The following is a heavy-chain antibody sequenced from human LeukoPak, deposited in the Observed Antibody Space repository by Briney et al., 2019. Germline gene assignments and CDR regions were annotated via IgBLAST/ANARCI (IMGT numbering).Heavy chain of an antibody. D-gene: IGHD2-8*01. CDR2: ISDSGDYT. J-gene: IGHJ4*02. CDR3: AKDTSIGKYCTNGVCSPFDY. V-gene: IGHV3-23*01. Sequence: GGSLRLSCAVSRFPFSTHAMSWVRQAPGQGLEWVSVISDSGDYTSYADSVRGRFTISRDNSRNTLYLQMISLRPEDTAVYYCAKDTSIGKYCTNGVCSPFDYWGQGTLVTVSS. CDR1: RFPFSTHA.